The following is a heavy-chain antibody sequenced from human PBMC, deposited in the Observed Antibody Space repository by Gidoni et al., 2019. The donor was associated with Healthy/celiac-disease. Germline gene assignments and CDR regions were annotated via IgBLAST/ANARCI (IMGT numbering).Heavy chain of an antibody. Sequence: QLQLQESGPGLVKPSETLSLTCTVSGGSISSSSYYWGWIRQPPGKGLEWIGSIYYSGSTYYNPSLKSRVTISVDTSKNQFSLKLSSVTAADTAVYYCARRPVEYCSSTSCQGGYFDYWGQGTLVTVSS. J-gene: IGHJ4*02. CDR2: IYYSGST. D-gene: IGHD2-2*01. V-gene: IGHV4-39*01. CDR3: ARRPVEYCSSTSCQGGYFDY. CDR1: GGSISSSSYY.